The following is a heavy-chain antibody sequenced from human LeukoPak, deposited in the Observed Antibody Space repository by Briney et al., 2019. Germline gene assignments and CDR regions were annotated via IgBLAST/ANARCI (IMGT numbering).Heavy chain of an antibody. CDR2: IYYSGST. D-gene: IGHD2-15*01. J-gene: IGHJ4*02. Sequence: SETLSLTCAVYGGSFSGYYWSWIRQPPGKGLEWIGYIYYSGSTNYNPSLKSRVTISVDTSKNQFSLKLSSVTAADTAVYYCARVGGDLLELPPRYYFDYWGQGTLVTVSS. V-gene: IGHV4-59*01. CDR1: GGSFSGYY. CDR3: ARVGGDLLELPPRYYFDY.